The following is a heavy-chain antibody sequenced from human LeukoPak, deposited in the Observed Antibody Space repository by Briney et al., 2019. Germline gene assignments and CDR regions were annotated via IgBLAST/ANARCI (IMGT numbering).Heavy chain of an antibody. CDR3: ASQGVHSSSPGFDP. D-gene: IGHD6-13*01. V-gene: IGHV4-38-2*01. J-gene: IGHJ5*02. Sequence: SETLSLTCAVSGYSISSGYYWGWIRQPPGKGLEWIGSIYHSGSTYYNPSLKSRVTISVDTSKNQFSLKLSSVTAADTAVYYCASQGVHSSSPGFDPWGQGTLVTVSS. CDR1: GYSISSGYY. CDR2: IYHSGST.